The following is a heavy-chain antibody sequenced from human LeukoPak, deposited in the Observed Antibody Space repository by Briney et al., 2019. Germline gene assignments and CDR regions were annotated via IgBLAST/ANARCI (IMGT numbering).Heavy chain of an antibody. CDR3: AKDGIMITFGGVRYFDY. Sequence: GGSLRLSCAASGLTFSIYGMHWVRQAPGKGLEWVAVISYDGSNKYYADSVKGRFTISRDNSKNTLYLQMNSLRAEDTAVYYCAKDGIMITFGGVRYFDYWGQGTLVTVSS. J-gene: IGHJ4*02. D-gene: IGHD3-16*01. V-gene: IGHV3-30*18. CDR2: ISYDGSNK. CDR1: GLTFSIYG.